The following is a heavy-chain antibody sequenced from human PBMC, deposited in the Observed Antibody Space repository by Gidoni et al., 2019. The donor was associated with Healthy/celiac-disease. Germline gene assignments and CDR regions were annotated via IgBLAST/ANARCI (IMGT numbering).Heavy chain of an antibody. Sequence: QVQLQQWGAGLLKPSETLSLTCAVYGGSFSGYYWSWIRQPPGKGLEWIGESNHRGSTNYHPSLRGPVTISLSTSTHPFSLPLTSVPASDTAVYYCARGYHGGSSGDFDYWGQGTLVTVSS. D-gene: IGHD2-15*01. CDR3: ARGYHGGSSGDFDY. V-gene: IGHV4-34*01. CDR1: GGSFSGYY. CDR2: SNHRGST. J-gene: IGHJ4*02.